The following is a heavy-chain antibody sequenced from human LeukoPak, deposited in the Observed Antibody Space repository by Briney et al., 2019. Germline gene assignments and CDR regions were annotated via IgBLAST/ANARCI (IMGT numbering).Heavy chain of an antibody. CDR3: AREGYCSGGSCTMYYYYGMDV. CDR2: IKQDGSEK. D-gene: IGHD2-15*01. Sequence: GGSLRLSCAASGLTFSRYWMSWVRQAPGKGLEWVANIKQDGSEKYYVDSVKGRFTISRDNAKNSLYLQMNSLRAEDTAVYYCAREGYCSGGSCTMYYYYGMDVWGQGTTVTVSS. J-gene: IGHJ6*02. CDR1: GLTFSRYW. V-gene: IGHV3-7*01.